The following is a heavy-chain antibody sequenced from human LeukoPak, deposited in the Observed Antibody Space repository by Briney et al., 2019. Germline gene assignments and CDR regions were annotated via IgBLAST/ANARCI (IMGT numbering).Heavy chain of an antibody. D-gene: IGHD2-15*01. Sequence: PSQTLSLTCTVSGGSISSGGYYWSWIRQHPGKGLEWIGYIYYSGSTYYNPSLKSRVTISVDTSKNQFSLKLSSVTAADTAVYYCARSGGGVVANWFDPWGQGTLVTVSS. V-gene: IGHV4-31*03. CDR2: IYYSGST. J-gene: IGHJ5*02. CDR3: ARSGGGVVANWFDP. CDR1: GGSISSGGYY.